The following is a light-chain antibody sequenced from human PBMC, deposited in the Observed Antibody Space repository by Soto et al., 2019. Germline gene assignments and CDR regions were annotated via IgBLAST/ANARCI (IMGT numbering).Light chain of an antibody. CDR1: QSVSRSY. CDR3: QQYVRSPPYT. J-gene: IGKJ2*01. CDR2: GAS. V-gene: IGKV3-20*01. Sequence: EIVLTQSPGILSLSPGERATLSCRASQSVSRSYLAWYQQKPGQAPRLVIYGASSRATGIPDRFSGSGSGTDFTLTISRLEAEDFAVYYCQQYVRSPPYTFGQGTKLEIK.